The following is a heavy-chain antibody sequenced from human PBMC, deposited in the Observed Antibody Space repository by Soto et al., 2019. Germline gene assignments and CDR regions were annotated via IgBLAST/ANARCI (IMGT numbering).Heavy chain of an antibody. Sequence: QVQLAQSGAEERKPGASVKVSCEATGYTFTAYAMHWVRQAPGQRLEWMGWINPANGNTKYSQKFQGRLTITSDTSANTVYMERNSLTSEDTAMYYCTRSAISPYGGLIGPFDYWVQGNLVTVSS. D-gene: IGHD3-16*02. CDR2: INPANGNT. V-gene: IGHV1-3*05. J-gene: IGHJ4*02. CDR3: TRSAISPYGGLIGPFDY. CDR1: GYTFTAYA.